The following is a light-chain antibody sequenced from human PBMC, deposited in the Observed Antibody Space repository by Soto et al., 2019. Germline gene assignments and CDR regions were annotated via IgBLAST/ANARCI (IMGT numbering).Light chain of an antibody. J-gene: IGKJ5*01. V-gene: IGKV3-11*01. CDR2: DAS. CDR3: QQRSNWPFT. Sequence: EIVLTQSPATLSLSPGESATLSCRASQSVSRYLAWYQQKPGQAPRLLIYDASNRATGIPARFSGSGSGTDFTLTISSLEPEDFAVYYCQQRSNWPFTFGQGTRLEIK. CDR1: QSVSRY.